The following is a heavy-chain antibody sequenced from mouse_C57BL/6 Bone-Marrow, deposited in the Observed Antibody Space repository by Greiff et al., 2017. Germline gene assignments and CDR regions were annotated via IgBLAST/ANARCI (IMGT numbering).Heavy chain of an antibody. CDR3: ARNWGDGYLLYFDY. D-gene: IGHD2-3*01. J-gene: IGHJ2*01. Sequence: QVQLQQSGPGLVQPSQSLSITCTVSGFSLTSYGVHWVRQSPGKGLEWLGVIWSGGSTDYNAAFISRLSISKDNSKSQVCFKMNSLQADDTAIYYCARNWGDGYLLYFDYWGQGTTLTVSS. V-gene: IGHV2-2*01. CDR2: IWSGGST. CDR1: GFSLTSYG.